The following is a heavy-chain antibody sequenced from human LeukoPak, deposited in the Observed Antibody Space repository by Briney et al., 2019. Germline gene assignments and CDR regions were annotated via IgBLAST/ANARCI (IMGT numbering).Heavy chain of an antibody. V-gene: IGHV4-59*01. CDR3: ARGADSSGYYSIFYFDY. D-gene: IGHD3-22*01. Sequence: SETLSLTCTVSGGSISSYYWNWIRQPPGKGLEWIGYIYYSGSTNYNPSLKSRVTISVDTSKNQFSLRLSSVTAADTAVYYCARGADSSGYYSIFYFDYWGQGTLVTVSS. J-gene: IGHJ4*02. CDR2: IYYSGST. CDR1: GGSISSYY.